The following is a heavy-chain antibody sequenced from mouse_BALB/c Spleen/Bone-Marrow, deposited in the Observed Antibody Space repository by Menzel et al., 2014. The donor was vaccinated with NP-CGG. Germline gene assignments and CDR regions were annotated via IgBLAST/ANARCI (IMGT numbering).Heavy chain of an antibody. V-gene: IGHV5-4*02. CDR1: GFTFSDYY. CDR2: ISDGGSYT. CDR3: GRVSYDYFDY. J-gene: IGHJ2*01. Sequence: EVMLVESGGGLAKPGGSLKLSCAASGFTFSDYYMYWVRQTPEKRLEWVATISDGGSYTYYPDSVKGRFAISRDNAKSNLYLQMSSLKSEDTAMYYCGRVSYDYFDYWGQGTPLTVSS. D-gene: IGHD2-4*01.